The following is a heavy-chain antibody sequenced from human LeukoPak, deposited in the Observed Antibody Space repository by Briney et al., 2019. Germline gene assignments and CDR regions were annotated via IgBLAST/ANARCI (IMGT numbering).Heavy chain of an antibody. J-gene: IGHJ4*02. Sequence: GESLKISCEGSGFSFTSYWIGWVRQLPGKGLEWMGIIYPGDSDTRYSPSFQGHVIISADKSIRTAYLQWSSLKSSDTAMYHCARIPVLEWPILSHFDYWGQGTLVTVSS. CDR2: IYPGDSDT. V-gene: IGHV5-51*01. CDR3: ARIPVLEWPILSHFDY. CDR1: GFSFTSYW. D-gene: IGHD3-3*01.